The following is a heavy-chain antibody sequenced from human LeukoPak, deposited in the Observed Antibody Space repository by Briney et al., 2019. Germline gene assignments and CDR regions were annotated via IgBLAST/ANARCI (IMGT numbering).Heavy chain of an antibody. CDR1: GYTFTSYG. J-gene: IGHJ6*02. Sequence: ASVKVSCKASGYTFTSYGISWVRQAPGQGVEWMGWISAYNGNANYAQKLQGRVTMTTDTSTSTAYMELRSLRSDDTAVYYCARDDIRIAAAGTVSYYYYYGMDVWGQGTTVTVSS. V-gene: IGHV1-18*01. CDR2: ISAYNGNA. CDR3: ARDDIRIAAAGTVSYYYYYGMDV. D-gene: IGHD6-13*01.